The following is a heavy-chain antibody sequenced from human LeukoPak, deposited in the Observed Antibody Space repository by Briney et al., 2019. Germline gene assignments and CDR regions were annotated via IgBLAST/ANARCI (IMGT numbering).Heavy chain of an antibody. D-gene: IGHD2-2*01. CDR3: ARYCSSTSCSYFDY. CDR1: GFTFSSYK. CDR2: ISRSGGST. V-gene: IGHV3-23*01. J-gene: IGHJ4*02. Sequence: GGSLRLSCAASGFTFSSYKMNWVRQAPGKGLEWVSAISRSGGSTYYADSVKGRFTISRDNSKNTLYLQMNSLRADDTAVYYCARYCSSTSCSYFDYWGQGTLVTVSS.